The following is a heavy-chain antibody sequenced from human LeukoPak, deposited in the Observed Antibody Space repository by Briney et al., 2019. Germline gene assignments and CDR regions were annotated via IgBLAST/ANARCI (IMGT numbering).Heavy chain of an antibody. Sequence: SETLSLTCTVSGGSISSSSYYWGWIRQPPGKGLEWIGSIYYSGSTYYNPSLKSRVTISVDTSKNQFSLKLSSVTAADTAVYYCARIYGSGSYIGGDWFDPWGQGTLVTVSS. CDR3: ARIYGSGSYIGGDWFDP. CDR2: IYYSGST. CDR1: GGSISSSSYY. J-gene: IGHJ5*02. D-gene: IGHD3-10*01. V-gene: IGHV4-39*01.